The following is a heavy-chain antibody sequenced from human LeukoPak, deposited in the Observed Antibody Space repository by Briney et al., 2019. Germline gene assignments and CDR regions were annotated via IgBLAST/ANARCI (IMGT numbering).Heavy chain of an antibody. J-gene: IGHJ5*02. CDR1: GFTFSSYA. CDR3: ARENVDTAMAQPRNWFDP. Sequence: PGGSLRLSCAASGFTFSSYAMSWVRQAPGKGLEWVSSISGSDGTTYYADSVKGRFTISRDNAKNSLYLQMNSLRAEDTAVYYCARENVDTAMAQPRNWFDPWGQGTLVTVSS. CDR2: ISGSDGTT. V-gene: IGHV3-23*01. D-gene: IGHD5-18*01.